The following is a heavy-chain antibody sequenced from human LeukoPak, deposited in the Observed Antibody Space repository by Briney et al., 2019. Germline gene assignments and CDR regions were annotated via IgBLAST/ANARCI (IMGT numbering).Heavy chain of an antibody. CDR2: ISAYNGNT. CDR3: ARDRAWFGELPSQL. D-gene: IGHD3-10*01. CDR1: GYTFTSYG. J-gene: IGHJ4*02. V-gene: IGHV1-18*04. Sequence: ASVKVSCKASGYTFTSYGISWVRQAPGQGLEWMGWISAYNGNTNYAQKLQGRVTMTTDPSTSTAYMELRSLRSDDTAVYSCARDRAWFGELPSQLWGQGTLVTVSS.